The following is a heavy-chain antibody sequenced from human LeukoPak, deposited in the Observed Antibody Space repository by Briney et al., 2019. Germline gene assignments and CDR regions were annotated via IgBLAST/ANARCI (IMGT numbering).Heavy chain of an antibody. J-gene: IGHJ6*02. CDR2: IYCSGST. CDR1: GGSISSGGYY. D-gene: IGHD3-22*01. Sequence: PSQTLSLTCTVSGGSISSGGYYWSWIRQHPGKGLEWIGYIYCSGSTYYNPSLKSRVTISVDTSKNQFSLKLSSVTAADTAVYYCARVPNPPHLKKWLRWFDSSGYYDYYYGMDVWGQGTTVTVSS. V-gene: IGHV4-30-4*08. CDR3: ARVPNPPHLKKWLRWFDSSGYYDYYYGMDV.